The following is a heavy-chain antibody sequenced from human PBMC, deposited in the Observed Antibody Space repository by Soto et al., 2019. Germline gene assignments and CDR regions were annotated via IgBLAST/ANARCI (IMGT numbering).Heavy chain of an antibody. D-gene: IGHD6-13*01. CDR2: ISGSGGST. V-gene: IGHV3-23*01. CDR3: AKDRAGAAGNYYYYGMDV. Sequence: PGGSLRLSCAASGFTFSSYAMSWVRQAPGKGLEWVSAISGSGGSTYYADSVKGRFTISRDNSKNTLYLQMNSLRAEDTAVYNCAKDRAGAAGNYYYYGMDVWGQGTTVTVSS. CDR1: GFTFSSYA. J-gene: IGHJ6*01.